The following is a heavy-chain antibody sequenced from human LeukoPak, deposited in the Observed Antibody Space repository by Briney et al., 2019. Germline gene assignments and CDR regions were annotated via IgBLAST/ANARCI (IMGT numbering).Heavy chain of an antibody. CDR3: ARGSTSDWPLDY. D-gene: IGHD6-19*01. CDR1: GGTFSSYA. CDR2: IIPIFGAA. J-gene: IGHJ4*02. Sequence: SVKVSCKASGGTFSSYAISWVRQAPGQGLEWMGGIIPIFGAANYAQKFQGRVTITADESTSTAYMELSSLKSEDTAVYYCARGSTSDWPLDYWGQETLVTISS. V-gene: IGHV1-69*13.